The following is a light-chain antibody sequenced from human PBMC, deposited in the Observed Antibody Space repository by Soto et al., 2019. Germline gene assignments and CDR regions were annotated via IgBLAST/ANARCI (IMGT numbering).Light chain of an antibody. J-gene: IGKJ1*01. CDR3: QQRSNWPPPWT. CDR1: QSVSSY. V-gene: IGKV3-11*01. CDR2: DAS. Sequence: EIVLTQSPATLSLSPGERATLSCRASQSVSSYLAWYQHKPGQAPRLLIYDASNRATGIPARFSGSGSGTDFTLTISSLEPEEFAVYYCQQRSNWPPPWTFGQGTKVEIK.